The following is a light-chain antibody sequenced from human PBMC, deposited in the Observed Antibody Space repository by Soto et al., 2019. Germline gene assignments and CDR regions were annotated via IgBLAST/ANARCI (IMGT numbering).Light chain of an antibody. Sequence: SYELTQPPSVSVAPGKTARITCGGNNIGSKSVHWYQQKPGQAPVLVIYYDSDRPSGIPERFSGSNSGNTATLTISRVEAGDDAVYYCQVWDSSSDLHVVFGGGTKLTVL. V-gene: IGLV3-21*04. CDR1: NIGSKS. CDR2: YDS. J-gene: IGLJ2*01. CDR3: QVWDSSSDLHVV.